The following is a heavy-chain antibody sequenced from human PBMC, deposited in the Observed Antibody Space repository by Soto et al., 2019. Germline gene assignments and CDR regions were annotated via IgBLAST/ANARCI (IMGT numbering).Heavy chain of an antibody. D-gene: IGHD3-10*01. V-gene: IGHV4-59*08. Sequence: QVQLQESGPGLVKPSETLSLSCTVSGGSISSYYWSWFRQSPGMRMEWIGYVHHSWGSSYNPSLQSRVAISLGTSKSQFSLKVTSVTATDTAVYYCARPGFGPLHGLVDVWGQGTTVTVSS. CDR2: VHHSWGS. CDR3: ARPGFGPLHGLVDV. J-gene: IGHJ6*02. CDR1: GGSISSYY.